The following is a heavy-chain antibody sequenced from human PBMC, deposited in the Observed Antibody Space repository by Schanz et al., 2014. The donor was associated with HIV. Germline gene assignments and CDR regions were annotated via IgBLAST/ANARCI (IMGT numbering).Heavy chain of an antibody. D-gene: IGHD4-4*01. J-gene: IGHJ4*02. CDR2: ISWNSGSI. CDR3: AKEAVTTFFDY. V-gene: IGHV3-9*01. CDR1: GFTFDGYA. Sequence: EVQLVESGGGLVQPGRSLRLSCVASGFTFDGYAMHWVRQAPGKGLEWVSGISWNSGSIGYADSVKGRFTISRDNAKNSLYLQMNSLRTEDTAVYYCAKEAVTTFFDYWGQGTLVTVSS.